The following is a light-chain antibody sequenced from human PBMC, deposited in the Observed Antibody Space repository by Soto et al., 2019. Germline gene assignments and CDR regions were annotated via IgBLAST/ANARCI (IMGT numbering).Light chain of an antibody. CDR3: QQYKSDFRT. V-gene: IGKV1-5*01. J-gene: IGKJ1*01. Sequence: IQMTQSPSTLSASVGDRVTITCRASQSVSDWLAWYQQKPGNPPKLLMYDASSVERGVPSRFSGSGSGTEFTLTISSLQPDDFATYYCQQYKSDFRTFGQGTKVDIK. CDR1: QSVSDW. CDR2: DAS.